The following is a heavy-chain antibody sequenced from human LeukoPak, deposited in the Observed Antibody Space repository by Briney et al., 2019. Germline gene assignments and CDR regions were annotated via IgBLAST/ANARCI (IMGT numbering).Heavy chain of an antibody. J-gene: IGHJ4*02. CDR3: AREMATFGYFDY. Sequence: SVKVSCKASGGTFSSYAISWVRQAPGQGLEWMGRIIPIFGTANYAQKFQGRVTITTDESTSTAYMELSSLRSEGTAVYYCAREMATFGYFDYWGQGTLVTVSS. CDR1: GGTFSSYA. D-gene: IGHD5-24*01. V-gene: IGHV1-69*05. CDR2: IIPIFGTA.